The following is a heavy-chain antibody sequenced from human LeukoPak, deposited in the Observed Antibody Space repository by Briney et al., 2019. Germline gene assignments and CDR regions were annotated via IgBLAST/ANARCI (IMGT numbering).Heavy chain of an antibody. D-gene: IGHD7-27*01. V-gene: IGHV4-39*07. CDR1: GGSVISGSSY. Sequence: PSETLSLTCTVSGGSVISGSSYWGWIRQPPGKGLEWIGNIYYSGSTYYNPSLQSRVTISVDTSQNQFSLTLSSVTAADTAVYYCARYELVLGAFDIWGQGTMVTVSS. CDR3: ARYELVLGAFDI. J-gene: IGHJ3*02. CDR2: IYYSGST.